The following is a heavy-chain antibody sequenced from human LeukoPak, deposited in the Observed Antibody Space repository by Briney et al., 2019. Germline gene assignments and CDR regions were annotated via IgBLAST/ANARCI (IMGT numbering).Heavy chain of an antibody. V-gene: IGHV3-7*02. D-gene: IGHD3-22*01. J-gene: IGHJ4*02. CDR3: ANYYESSGFYD. CDR2: IKPDGSEK. CDR1: GFTFSAYW. Sequence: GGSLRLSCAASGFTFSAYWTSWVRQSPGKGLEWVANIKPDGSEKNYVDSVKGRFTISRDNAKNSLFLQMNSLRAEDTALYYCANYYESSGFYDWGQGTLVTVSS.